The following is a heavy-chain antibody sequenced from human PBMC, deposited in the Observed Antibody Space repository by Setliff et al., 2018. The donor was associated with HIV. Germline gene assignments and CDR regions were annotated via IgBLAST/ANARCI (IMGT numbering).Heavy chain of an antibody. Sequence: ASVKVSCRASGYTFSEYAIHWVRQAPGQRLEWMGRIDTDNGYRRYSPKLQGRVTITKDTSANTAYMELRGLRSEGTAVYYCARWCAAAGCYPAIYHFDSWGQGTLVTVSS. CDR3: ARWCAAAGCYPAIYHFDS. J-gene: IGHJ4*02. D-gene: IGHD2-2*01. V-gene: IGHV1-3*04. CDR2: IDTDNGYR. CDR1: GYTFSEYA.